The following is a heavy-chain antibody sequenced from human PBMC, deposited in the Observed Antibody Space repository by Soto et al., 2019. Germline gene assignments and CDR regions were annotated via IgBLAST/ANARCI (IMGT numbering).Heavy chain of an antibody. V-gene: IGHV4-38-2*01. Sequence: SETLSLTCAVSGYSISSGHSWGWIRQPPGKGLEWIGSIFHTGSTYYNPSLKSRVTLSVDTSKNQFSLKLSSVTAADTAVYFCATLLRLDGMDVWGQGTTVTVSS. J-gene: IGHJ6*02. D-gene: IGHD1-26*01. CDR1: GYSISSGHS. CDR3: ATLLRLDGMDV. CDR2: IFHTGST.